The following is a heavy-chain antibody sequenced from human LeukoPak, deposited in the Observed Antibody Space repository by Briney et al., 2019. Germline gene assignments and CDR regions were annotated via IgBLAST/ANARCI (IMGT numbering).Heavy chain of an antibody. V-gene: IGHV4-59*01. CDR2: FYYSGST. CDR1: GDSITSYY. J-gene: IGHJ4*02. D-gene: IGHD1-1*01. CDR3: ARDKRGTVDY. Sequence: SETLSLTCTVSGDSITSYYGSWIRQPPGKGLEWIGYFYYSGSTNYNPSLNSRVTISVDTSKNQFSLKLSSVTAADTAVYYCARDKRGTVDYWGQGTLVTVSS.